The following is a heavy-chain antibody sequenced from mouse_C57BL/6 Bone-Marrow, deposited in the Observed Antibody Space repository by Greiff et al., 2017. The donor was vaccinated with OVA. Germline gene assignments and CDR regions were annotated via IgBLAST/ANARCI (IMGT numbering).Heavy chain of an antibody. CDR3: ARGRTLFAY. CDR2: IYPGDGDT. J-gene: IGHJ3*01. Sequence: LQESGPELVKPGASVKISCKASGYAFSSSWMNWVKQRPGKGLEWIGRIYPGDGDTNYNGKFKGKATLTADKSSSTAYMQLSSLTSEDSAVYFCARGRTLFAYWGQGTLVTVSA. V-gene: IGHV1-82*01. CDR1: GYAFSSSW.